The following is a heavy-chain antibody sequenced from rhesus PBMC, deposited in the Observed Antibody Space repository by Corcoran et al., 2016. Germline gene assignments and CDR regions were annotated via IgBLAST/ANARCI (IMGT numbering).Heavy chain of an antibody. CDR1: GGSISSSY. J-gene: IGHJ4*01. Sequence: QLQLQESGPGLVKPSETLSVTCAVSGGSISSSYWSWIRQAPGKGLEWIGYIYGNGGSTHYTPSPKSRVTLSVDTSRNQLSLRLTSGTAADTALYYCARGVTTVDYWGQGVLVTVSS. D-gene: IGHD4-17*01. CDR2: IYGNGGST. CDR3: ARGVTTVDY. V-gene: IGHV4-169*01.